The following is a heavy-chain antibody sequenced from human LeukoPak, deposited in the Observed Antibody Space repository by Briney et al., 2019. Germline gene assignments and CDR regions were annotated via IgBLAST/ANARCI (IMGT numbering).Heavy chain of an antibody. CDR2: IYISGST. CDR1: GGSISSYY. J-gene: IGHJ4*01. V-gene: IGHV4-4*07. D-gene: IGHD6-13*01. CDR3: ARSGYSSPFDY. Sequence: PSETLSLTCTVSGGSISSYYWSWIRQPPGKGLEWIGRIYISGSTNYDPSLKSRVTMSVDTSKNQFSLKLSSVTAADTAVYYCARSGYSSPFDYWGQGALVTVSS.